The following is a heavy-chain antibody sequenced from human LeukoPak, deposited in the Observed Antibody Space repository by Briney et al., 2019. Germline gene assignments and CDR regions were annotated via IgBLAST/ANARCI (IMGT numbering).Heavy chain of an antibody. CDR3: ARTETGDRFDY. V-gene: IGHV4-30-4*08. CDR1: GGSISSGDYY. J-gene: IGHJ4*02. Sequence: SETLSLTCTVSGGSISSGDYYWSWIRQPPGKGLEWIGYIYYSGSTYYNPSLKSRVTISVDTSKNQFSLKLSSVTAADTAVYYCARTETGDRFDYWGQGTLVTVPS. CDR2: IYYSGST. D-gene: IGHD7-27*01.